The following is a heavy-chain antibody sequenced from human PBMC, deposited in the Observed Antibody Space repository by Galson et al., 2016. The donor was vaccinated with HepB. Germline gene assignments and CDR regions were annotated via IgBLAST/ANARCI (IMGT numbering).Heavy chain of an antibody. Sequence: ETLSLTCSVSGGSISSSDFHWGWIRQPPGKGLEWIGSIDYGGSTYYTPSLRGRVTISIDRSKSHFSLKLSSVTAADTAVYYCARLPLLYYGMDVWGQGTTVTVSS. CDR2: IDYGGST. CDR1: GGSISSSDFH. J-gene: IGHJ6*02. CDR3: ARLPLLYYGMDV. V-gene: IGHV4-39*02. D-gene: IGHD2-15*01.